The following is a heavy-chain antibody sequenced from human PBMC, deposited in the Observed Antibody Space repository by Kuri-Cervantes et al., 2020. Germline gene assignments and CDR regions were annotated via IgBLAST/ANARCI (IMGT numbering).Heavy chain of an antibody. CDR3: ARHCSGGSCYSGMDV. CDR2: IYPGDSDT. CDR1: GSSFTSYW. Sequence: GESLKISCNGSGSSFTSYWIGWARQMPGKSLEWTGIIYPGDSDTRYSPSFQGQVTISDDKSISTAYLQWSSLKASDTAMYYCARHCSGGSCYSGMDVWGQGTTVTVSS. J-gene: IGHJ6*02. V-gene: IGHV5-51*01. D-gene: IGHD2-15*01.